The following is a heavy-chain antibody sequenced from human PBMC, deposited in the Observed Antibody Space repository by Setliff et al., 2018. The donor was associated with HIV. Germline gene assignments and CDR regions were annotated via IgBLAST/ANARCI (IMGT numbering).Heavy chain of an antibody. Sequence: GASVKVSCKASGYTFTGNYIHWVRQAPGQGLEWMGWIYPNSGDTKYAQKFQGRVTVTRDTSSDTAYMDLNGLNSDDTAMYFCARAESGDYLHYFDSWGQGTLVTVSS. D-gene: IGHD4-17*01. V-gene: IGHV1-2*02. J-gene: IGHJ4*02. CDR3: ARAESGDYLHYFDS. CDR2: IYPNSGDT. CDR1: GYTFTGNY.